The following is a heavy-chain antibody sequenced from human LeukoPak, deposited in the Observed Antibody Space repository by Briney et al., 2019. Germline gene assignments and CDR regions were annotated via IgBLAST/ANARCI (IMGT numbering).Heavy chain of an antibody. V-gene: IGHV3-74*01. Sequence: GGSLRLSCAASGFTFSTYWMHWVRQAPGKGLVWVSRINSDGSSTTYADSVKGRFTISRDNAKNTLYLQMDSLRVEDTAVYYCARDPPHYYGSGSYYYDYWGQGTLVTVSS. CDR3: ARDPPHYYGSGSYYYDY. J-gene: IGHJ4*02. CDR1: GFTFSTYW. D-gene: IGHD3-10*01. CDR2: INSDGSST.